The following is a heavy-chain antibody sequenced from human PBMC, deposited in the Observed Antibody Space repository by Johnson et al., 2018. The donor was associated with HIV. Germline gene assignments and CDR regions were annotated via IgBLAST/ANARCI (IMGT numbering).Heavy chain of an antibody. Sequence: QEQLVESGGGVVQPGRSLRLSCAASGFTFSSYGMHWVRQAPGKGLEWVAVIWYDGSNKYYADSVKGRFTISRDNSKNTPYLQMNSLRAEDTAVYYCAKGGSLTQDAPFDIWGQGTMVTVSS. CDR2: IWYDGSNK. CDR3: AKGGSLTQDAPFDI. V-gene: IGHV3-33*06. CDR1: GFTFSSYG. J-gene: IGHJ3*02. D-gene: IGHD1-14*01.